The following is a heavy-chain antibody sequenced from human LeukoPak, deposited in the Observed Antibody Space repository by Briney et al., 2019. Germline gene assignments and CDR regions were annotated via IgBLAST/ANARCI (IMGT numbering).Heavy chain of an antibody. V-gene: IGHV3-23*01. CDR3: AELGITMIGGV. J-gene: IGHJ6*04. D-gene: IGHD3-10*02. CDR2: ISGSGAGST. CDR1: GFTFSSYA. Sequence: PGGSLRLSCAVSGFTFSSYAMSWVRQAPGKGLEWVSVISGSGAGSTYYADSVKGRFTISRDNSKNTLYLQMNSLRAEDTAVYYCAELGITMIGGVWGKGTTVTISS.